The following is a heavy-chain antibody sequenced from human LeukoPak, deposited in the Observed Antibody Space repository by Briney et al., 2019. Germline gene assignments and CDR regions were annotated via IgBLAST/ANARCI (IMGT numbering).Heavy chain of an antibody. CDR3: AREDYYDAFDI. CDR2: IGTAGDT. V-gene: IGHV3-13*01. D-gene: IGHD3-10*01. Sequence: PGGSLRLSCAASGFTFSSYDMHWVRHATGKGLEWVSAIGTAGDTYYPGSVKGRFTISRENAKNSLYLQMNSLRAGDTAVYYCAREDYYDAFDIWGQGTMVTVSS. CDR1: GFTFSSYD. J-gene: IGHJ3*02.